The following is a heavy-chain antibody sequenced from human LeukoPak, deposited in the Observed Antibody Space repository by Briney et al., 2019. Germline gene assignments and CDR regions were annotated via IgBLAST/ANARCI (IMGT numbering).Heavy chain of an antibody. CDR3: ARGVVAATLWYYYCGRDV. Sequence: AASVKVSCKASGYTFISYDINWVRQATGQGLEWMGWMNPNSGNTGYAQKFQGRVTMTRNTSISTAYMELGRLRSEDTAVYTCARGVVAATLWYYYCGRDVWGQGTTVTVSS. D-gene: IGHD2-15*01. CDR1: GYTFISYD. J-gene: IGHJ6*02. V-gene: IGHV1-8*01. CDR2: MNPNSGNT.